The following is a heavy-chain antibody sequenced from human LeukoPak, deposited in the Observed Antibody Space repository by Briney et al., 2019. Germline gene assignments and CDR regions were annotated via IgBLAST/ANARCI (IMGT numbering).Heavy chain of an antibody. CDR3: ARAVVINSRGEGPSFDY. CDR2: VSTSGNT. V-gene: IGHV4-4*07. CDR1: GGSISGFH. J-gene: IGHJ4*02. D-gene: IGHD3-22*01. Sequence: SETLSLTCSVSGGSISGFHWSWIRQTAGKGLEWIGRVSTSGNTFYNPSLESRVTMSADTSGIHFSLNLTSVTPEDTAVYYCARAVVINSRGEGPSFDYWGQGTLVTVSS.